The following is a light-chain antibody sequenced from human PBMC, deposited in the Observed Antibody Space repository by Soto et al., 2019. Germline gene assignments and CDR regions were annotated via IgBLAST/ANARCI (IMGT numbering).Light chain of an antibody. CDR1: QSISGN. J-gene: IGKJ4*01. CDR3: QQYNNWLFT. CDR2: GAS. V-gene: IGKV3-15*01. Sequence: EIVMTQSPATLSVSPGERVTLSCRASQSISGNLAWYQQKPGQAPRLLIHGASTRATGIPARFSGSGSGTEFTLIISSLQSEDFAVYYCQQYNNWLFTFGGGTRVEIK.